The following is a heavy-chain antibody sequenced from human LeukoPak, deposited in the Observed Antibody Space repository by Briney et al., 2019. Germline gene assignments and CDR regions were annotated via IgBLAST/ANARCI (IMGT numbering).Heavy chain of an antibody. D-gene: IGHD3-22*01. V-gene: IGHV1-8*03. CDR2: INPNSGNT. CDR1: GYTFTSYD. J-gene: IGHJ3*02. CDR3: ARFRYYYYDSSGYYDDAFDI. Sequence: GASVKVSCKASGYTFTSYDINWVRQATGQGLEWMGWINPNSGNTGYAQKFQGRGTITRNTSISTAYMELSSLRSEDTAVYYCARFRYYYYDSSGYYDDAFDIWGQGTMVTVSS.